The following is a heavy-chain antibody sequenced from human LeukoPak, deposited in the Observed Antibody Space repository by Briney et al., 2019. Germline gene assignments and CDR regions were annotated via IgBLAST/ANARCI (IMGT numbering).Heavy chain of an antibody. D-gene: IGHD2-2*02. CDR2: IYTSGST. J-gene: IGHJ6*03. Sequence: SETLSLTCTVSGGSISSYYWSWIRQPAGKGLEWIGRIYTSGSTNYNPSLKSRVTMSVDTSKNQFSLKLSSVTAADTAVYYCARFVVVPAAIIPYYYYYYMDVWGKGTTVTVSS. V-gene: IGHV4-4*07. CDR3: ARFVVVPAAIIPYYYYYYMDV. CDR1: GGSISSYY.